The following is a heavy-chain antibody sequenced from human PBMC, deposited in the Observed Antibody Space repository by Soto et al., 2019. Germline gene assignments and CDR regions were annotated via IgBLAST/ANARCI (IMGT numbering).Heavy chain of an antibody. J-gene: IGHJ4*02. CDR2: IYYSGST. V-gene: IGHV4-59*01. CDR3: XXVFPGVVVVPAASFDY. Sequence: QVQLQESGPGLVKPSETLSLTCTVSGGSISSYYWSWIRQPPGKGLEWIGYIYYSGSTNYNPSLTSRVTISVDTSKNQFSLXLSSXTXXXXXXXXXXXVFPGVVVVPAASFDYWGQGTLVTVSS. CDR1: GGSISSYY. D-gene: IGHD2-2*01.